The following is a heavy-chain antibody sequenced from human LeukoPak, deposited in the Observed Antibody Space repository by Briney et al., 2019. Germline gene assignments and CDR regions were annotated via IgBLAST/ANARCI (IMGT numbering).Heavy chain of an antibody. D-gene: IGHD5-12*01. V-gene: IGHV5-51*01. CDR3: AKVATLEGVFDI. CDR2: IYPCDSDT. CDR1: GYSFTSYW. Sequence: GESLKISCNGSGYSFTSYWFGWVRQIPGQGLEWVGSIYPCDSDTRYSPSFQGQVTISADKSISTAYLQWSSLKASDTAMYYCAKVATLEGVFDIWGQGTMVTVSS. J-gene: IGHJ3*02.